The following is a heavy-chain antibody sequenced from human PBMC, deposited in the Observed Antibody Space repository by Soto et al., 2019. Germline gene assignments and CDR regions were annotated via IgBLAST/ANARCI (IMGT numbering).Heavy chain of an antibody. V-gene: IGHV3-21*01. J-gene: IGHJ6*03. D-gene: IGHD2-2*01. CDR3: ASWYCSSTSCYSVFPPYYYYYYMDV. CDR1: GFTFSSYS. Sequence: GGSLRLSCAASGFTFSSYSMNWVRQAPGKGLEWVSSISSSSSYIYYADSVKGRFTISRDNAKNSLYLQMNSLRAEDTAVYYCASWYCSSTSCYSVFPPYYYYYYMDVWGKGTTVTVSS. CDR2: ISSSSSYI.